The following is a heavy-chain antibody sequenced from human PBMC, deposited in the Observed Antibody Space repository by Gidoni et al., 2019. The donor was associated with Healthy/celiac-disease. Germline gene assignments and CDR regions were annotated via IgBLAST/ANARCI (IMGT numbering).Heavy chain of an antibody. V-gene: IGHV6-1*01. J-gene: IGHJ4*02. D-gene: IGHD2-21*01. CDR1: GDRFSSNSSA. CDR2: TYYRSKWYN. CDR3: ARSPIPYCGGDCSYYFDY. Sequence: QVQLQQSGPGLVKPSQTLSLTCAISGDRFSSNSSAWNWIRQSPSRGLEWLGRTYYRSKWYNDYAVSVKSRITINPDTSKNQFSLQLNSVTPEDTAVYYCARSPIPYCGGDCSYYFDYWGQGTLVTVSS.